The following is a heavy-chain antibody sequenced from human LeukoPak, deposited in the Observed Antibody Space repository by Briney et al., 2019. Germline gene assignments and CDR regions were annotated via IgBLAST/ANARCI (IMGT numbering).Heavy chain of an antibody. D-gene: IGHD6-19*01. Sequence: GGSLRLSCTASGFTFGDYAMSWVRQAPGKGLEWVGFIRSKAYGGTTEYAASVKGRFTISRDDSKSIAYLQMNSLKTEDTAVYYCTRSPGIAVANFDYWGQGTLVTVSS. V-gene: IGHV3-49*04. CDR1: GFTFGDYA. CDR3: TRSPGIAVANFDY. CDR2: IRSKAYGGTT. J-gene: IGHJ4*02.